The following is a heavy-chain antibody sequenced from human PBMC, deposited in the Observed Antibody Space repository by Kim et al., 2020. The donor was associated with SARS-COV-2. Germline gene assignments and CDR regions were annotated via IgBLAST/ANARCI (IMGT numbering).Heavy chain of an antibody. CDR3: ARDLSYYGDAFDY. J-gene: IGHJ4*02. D-gene: IGHD4-17*01. Sequence: YADSVKGRFTMSRDNTGSTLYLQMNSLRAEDTAVYYCARDLSYYGDAFDYWGQGTLVIASS. V-gene: IGHV3-74*01.